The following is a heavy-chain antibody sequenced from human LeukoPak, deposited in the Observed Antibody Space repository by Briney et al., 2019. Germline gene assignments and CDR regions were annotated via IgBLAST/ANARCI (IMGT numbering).Heavy chain of an antibody. J-gene: IGHJ4*02. V-gene: IGHV3-7*01. CDR2: IKYDGYEE. Sequence: GGSLRLSCAASGFTFSRYWMSWMRQAPGKGLEWVANIKYDGYEEYYVDSVKGRFTISRNNAKNSLYLQLNSLRVEDTAVYYCKSGGAAPGSFDYWGQGTLVTVSP. D-gene: IGHD1-1*01. CDR1: GFTFSRYW. CDR3: KSGGAAPGSFDY.